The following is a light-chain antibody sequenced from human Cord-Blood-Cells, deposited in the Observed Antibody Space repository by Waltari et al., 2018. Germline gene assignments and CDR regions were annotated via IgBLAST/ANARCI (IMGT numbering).Light chain of an antibody. J-gene: IGKJ1*01. CDR2: WAS. CDR3: QQYYSTPRT. Sequence: DIVMTQSPDSLAVSLGERATINCKSSQRVLYSSNNKNYLAWYQQKPGHPPKLLIYWASTRESGVPDRFSGSGSGTDFTLTISSLQAEDVAVYYCQQYYSTPRTFGQGTKVEIK. V-gene: IGKV4-1*01. CDR1: QRVLYSSNNKNY.